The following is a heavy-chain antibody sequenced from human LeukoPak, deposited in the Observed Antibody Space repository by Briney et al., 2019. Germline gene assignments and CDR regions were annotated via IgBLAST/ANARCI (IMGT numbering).Heavy chain of an antibody. CDR3: ATRQSRSNYYGSGSYYNWGSVYYYYYMDV. Sequence: ASVKVSCKASGGTFSSYAISWVRQAPGQGLEWMGGIIPIFGTANYAQKFQGRVTITTDESTSTAYMELSSLRSEDTAVYYCATRQSRSNYYGSGSYYNWGSVYYYYYMDVWGKGTRSPSP. CDR2: IIPIFGTA. CDR1: GGTFSSYA. J-gene: IGHJ6*03. D-gene: IGHD3-10*01. V-gene: IGHV1-69*05.